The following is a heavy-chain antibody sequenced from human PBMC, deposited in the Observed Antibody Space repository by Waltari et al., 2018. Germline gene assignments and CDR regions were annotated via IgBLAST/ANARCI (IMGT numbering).Heavy chain of an antibody. J-gene: IGHJ4*02. CDR1: GGTFSSYA. Sequence: QVQLVQSGAEVKKPGSSVKVSCKASGGTFSSYAISWVRQAPGQGLEWMGGIIPIFGTANYAQKFQGRVTITTDESTSTAYMELSSLRSEDTAVYYCARNIHSSGWYGGYYFDYWGQGTLVTVSS. CDR3: ARNIHSSGWYGGYYFDY. V-gene: IGHV1-69*05. CDR2: IIPIFGTA. D-gene: IGHD6-19*01.